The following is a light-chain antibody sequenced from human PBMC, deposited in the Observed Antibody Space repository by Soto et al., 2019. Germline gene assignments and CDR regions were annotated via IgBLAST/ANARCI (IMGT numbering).Light chain of an antibody. J-gene: IGKJ1*01. CDR1: QTISNNY. CDR2: AAS. Sequence: IVLTQSPCTLSLSPVERATLSFRASQTISNNYLAWYQQKPGQAPRLLLYAASTGATGIPDRFIGSGSGTDFTLTISRLEPEDFAVYYCQQYGSSPRTFGQGTKVDIK. CDR3: QQYGSSPRT. V-gene: IGKV3-20*01.